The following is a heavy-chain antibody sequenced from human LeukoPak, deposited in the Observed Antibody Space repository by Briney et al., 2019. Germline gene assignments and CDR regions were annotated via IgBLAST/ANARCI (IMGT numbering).Heavy chain of an antibody. D-gene: IGHD2-2*02. V-gene: IGHV3-33*01. CDR3: ARAQGYCSSTSCYNFRFDP. Sequence: GRSLRLSCAASGFTFSSYGMHWVRQAPGKGLEWVAVIWYDGSNKYYADSVKGRFTISRDNSKNTLYLQMNSLRAEDTAVNYCARAQGYCSSTSCYNFRFDPWGQGTLVTVSS. CDR1: GFTFSSYG. CDR2: IWYDGSNK. J-gene: IGHJ5*02.